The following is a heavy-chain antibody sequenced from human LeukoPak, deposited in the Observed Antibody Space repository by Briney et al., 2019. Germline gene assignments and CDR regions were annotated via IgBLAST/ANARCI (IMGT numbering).Heavy chain of an antibody. J-gene: IGHJ4*02. D-gene: IGHD4-17*01. V-gene: IGHV3-30*18. CDR2: ISYDGNKG. CDR1: GFTFPTYG. Sequence: TGESLRLSCAGSGFTFPTYGMHWVRQAQGKGLEWVAYISYDGNKGYYTDSVKGRFTISRDNFKNMLFLQMSSLRIEDTAVYYCAKDSTRDYGYYGMPESWGQGTLVTVS. CDR3: AKDSTRDYGYYGMPES.